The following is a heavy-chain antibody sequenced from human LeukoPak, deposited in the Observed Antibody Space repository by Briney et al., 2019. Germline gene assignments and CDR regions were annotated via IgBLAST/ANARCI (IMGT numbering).Heavy chain of an antibody. CDR3: ATDPWGNYRGYFDY. CDR1: GIPFSRYG. Sequence: GGSLRLSCVASGIPFSRYGMAWVRQPPGKGLEWVSIISGSGGDSYYADSVKGRFTISRDNSKNTLFLQMNNVRADDTAVYFCATDPWGNYRGYFDYWGQGTLITVSS. V-gene: IGHV3-23*01. CDR2: ISGSGGDS. D-gene: IGHD1-7*01. J-gene: IGHJ4*02.